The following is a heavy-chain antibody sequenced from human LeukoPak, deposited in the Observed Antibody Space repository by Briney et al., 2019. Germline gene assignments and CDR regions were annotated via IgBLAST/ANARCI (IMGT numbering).Heavy chain of an antibody. Sequence: SETLSLTCGVSGYSISSGFYWGWIRPPPGKGLQWIGSLYYTGSAEYNPALKSRLTMSMDKAKNQFSLKLNSVTAADTAVYCCARLWSGYNFDYWGQGTLVTVSS. V-gene: IGHV4-38-2*01. CDR3: ARLWSGYNFDY. J-gene: IGHJ4*02. CDR2: LYYTGSA. CDR1: GYSISSGFY. D-gene: IGHD5-24*01.